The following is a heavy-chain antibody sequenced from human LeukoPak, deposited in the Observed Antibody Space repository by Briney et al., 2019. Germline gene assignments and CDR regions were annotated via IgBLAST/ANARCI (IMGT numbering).Heavy chain of an antibody. V-gene: IGHV1-2*02. D-gene: IGHD2-21*01. J-gene: IGHJ4*02. CDR3: ARDRGEIGDYFDY. Sequence: ASVKVSCKASGYTFTGSYMHWVRQAPGQGLEWMGWINPNSGGTNYAQKFQGRVTMTRDTSISTAYMELSRLRSDDTAVYYCARDRGEIGDYFDYWGQGTLVTVSS. CDR1: GYTFTGSY. CDR2: INPNSGGT.